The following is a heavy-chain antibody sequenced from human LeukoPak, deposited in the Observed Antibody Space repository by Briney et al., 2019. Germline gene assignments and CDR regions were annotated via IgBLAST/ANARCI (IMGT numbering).Heavy chain of an antibody. V-gene: IGHV1-8*01. CDR3: TRGSLSGSSRDY. CDR2: MNPSTGVT. D-gene: IGHD1-26*01. CDR1: GYTFTGYD. Sequence: ASVRVSCKASGYTFTGYDINWVRQAIGQGLEWMGWMNPSTGVTGYAQKFQGRVTMTRNTSVDTAFMELSGLGSEDTAVYYCTRGSLSGSSRDYWGQGTLVTVSS. J-gene: IGHJ4*02.